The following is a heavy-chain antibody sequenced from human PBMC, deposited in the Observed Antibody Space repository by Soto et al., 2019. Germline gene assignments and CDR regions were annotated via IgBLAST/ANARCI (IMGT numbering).Heavy chain of an antibody. Sequence: SVKVSCKSSGGTFSSYAINWVRLAPGQGLEWMGWINTYSGNTIYAQKFQDRLTITTDTSTNTASMELRSLTSDDTAVFYCAGGQGSLIPYYFDSWGQGTLVTVSS. CDR3: AGGQGSLIPYYFDS. CDR2: INTYSGNT. CDR1: GGTFSSYA. J-gene: IGHJ4*02. D-gene: IGHD2-2*01. V-gene: IGHV1-18*01.